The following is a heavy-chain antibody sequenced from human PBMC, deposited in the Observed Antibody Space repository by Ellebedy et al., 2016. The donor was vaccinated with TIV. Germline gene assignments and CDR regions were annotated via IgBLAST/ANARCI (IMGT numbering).Heavy chain of an antibody. J-gene: IGHJ4*02. Sequence: GESLKISCAASGFTFSSYGMHWVRQAPGKGLEWVAVISYDGSNKYYADSVKGRFTISRDNSKNTLYLQMNSLRAEDTAVYYCASEYSSSSHWGYWGQGTLVTVSS. CDR2: ISYDGSNK. CDR1: GFTFSSYG. CDR3: ASEYSSSSHWGY. V-gene: IGHV3-30*03. D-gene: IGHD6-6*01.